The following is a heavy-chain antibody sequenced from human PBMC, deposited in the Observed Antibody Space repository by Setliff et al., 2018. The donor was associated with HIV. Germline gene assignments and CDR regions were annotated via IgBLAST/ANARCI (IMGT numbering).Heavy chain of an antibody. Sequence: PSETLSLTCVVYGGSFSGYYLSWIRQPPGKGLEWIGNIYHSGNTDYNPSLKSRVTMSVASSKNQFSLKLSSVTAADTAVYYCARRGSYYGDFDYWGQGTLVTVSS. D-gene: IGHD1-26*01. CDR3: ARRGSYYGDFDY. V-gene: IGHV4-34*01. CDR1: GGSFSGYY. J-gene: IGHJ4*02. CDR2: IYHSGNT.